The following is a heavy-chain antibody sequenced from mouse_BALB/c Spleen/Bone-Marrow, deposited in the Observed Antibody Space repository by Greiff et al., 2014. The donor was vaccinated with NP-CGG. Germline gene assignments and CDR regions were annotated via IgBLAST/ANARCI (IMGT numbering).Heavy chain of an antibody. D-gene: IGHD2-1*01. V-gene: IGHV1S81*02. CDR2: INPSNGRT. CDR3: ARYGNYDAMDY. Sequence: VQLQQSGAELVKPGASVKLPCKASGYTFTSYWMHWVKQRPGQGLEWIGEINPSNGRTNYNETFKSKATLTVDKSSTTAYMQLXXXXSDDSAVYYCARYGNYDAMDYWGQGTSVTVSS. CDR1: GYTFTSYW. J-gene: IGHJ4*01.